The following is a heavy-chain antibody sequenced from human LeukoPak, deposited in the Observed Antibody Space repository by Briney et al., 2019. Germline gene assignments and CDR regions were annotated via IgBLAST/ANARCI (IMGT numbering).Heavy chain of an antibody. CDR3: ARATLWFGELLSGDYYYYYMEV. V-gene: IGHV4-59*01. J-gene: IGHJ6*03. CDR1: GGSISSYY. D-gene: IGHD3-10*01. CDR2: IYYSGST. Sequence: SETLSLTCTVSGGSISSYYWSWIRQPPGKGLEWIGYIYYSGSTNYNPSLKSRVTISVDTSKNQFSLKLSSVTAADTAVYYCARATLWFGELLSGDYYYYYMEVWGKGPTVTVSS.